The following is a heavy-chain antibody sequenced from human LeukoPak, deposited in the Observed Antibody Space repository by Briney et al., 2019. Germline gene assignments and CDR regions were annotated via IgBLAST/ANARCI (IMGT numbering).Heavy chain of an antibody. CDR2: ISVSGTTI. Sequence: GGSLRLSCAASGFTFSSYEMNWVRQAPGKGLEWISYISVSGTTIYYADSVKGRFTISRDNAKNSLYLQMNSLRAEDTAVYYCARSPDVVETWFGLWGQGTLVTVSS. D-gene: IGHD2-21*01. CDR3: ARSPDVVETWFGL. V-gene: IGHV3-48*03. CDR1: GFTFSSYE. J-gene: IGHJ5*02.